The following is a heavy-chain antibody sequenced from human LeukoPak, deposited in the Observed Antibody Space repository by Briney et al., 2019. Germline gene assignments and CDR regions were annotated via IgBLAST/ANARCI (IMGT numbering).Heavy chain of an antibody. D-gene: IGHD4-17*01. CDR2: ISAYNGNT. CDR1: GYTFTNYG. Sequence: APLTVSCTASGYTFTNYGMSWVRPAPGPGRGWMGWISAYNGNTNYAQKLQGRVTMTTDTSTSTAYMELRSLRSDDTAVYYCARVSTVTLLDVWGKGTTVTVSS. V-gene: IGHV1-18*01. J-gene: IGHJ6*04. CDR3: ARVSTVTLLDV.